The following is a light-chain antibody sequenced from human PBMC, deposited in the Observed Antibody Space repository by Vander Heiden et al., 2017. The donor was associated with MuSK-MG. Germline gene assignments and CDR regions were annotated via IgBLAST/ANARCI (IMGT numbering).Light chain of an antibody. J-gene: IGKJ5*01. CDR3: QQYGTPLIT. V-gene: IGKV3-20*01. CDR2: GAT. CDR1: QTVTSNS. Sequence: DIVLTQSPGTLPVSPGERATLSCRASQTVTSNSLPWYQQNPGQAPRLIIFGATARATGVPDRFSGSGSGTDFTLTISSLDPEDFGVFYCQQYGTPLITFGQGTRLEIK.